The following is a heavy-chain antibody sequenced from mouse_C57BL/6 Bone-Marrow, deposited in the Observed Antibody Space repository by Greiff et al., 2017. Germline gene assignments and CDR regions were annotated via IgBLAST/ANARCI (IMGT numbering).Heavy chain of an antibody. V-gene: IGHV1-20*01. Sequence: VQLQQSGPELVKPGDSVKISCKASGYSFTGYFMNWVMQSHGKSLEWIGRINPYNGDTFYNQKFKGKATLTVDKSSSTAHMELRSLTSEDSAVYYCARSCGNYRFAYWGQGTLVTVSA. D-gene: IGHD2-1*01. CDR2: INPYNGDT. CDR3: ARSCGNYRFAY. J-gene: IGHJ3*01. CDR1: GYSFTGYF.